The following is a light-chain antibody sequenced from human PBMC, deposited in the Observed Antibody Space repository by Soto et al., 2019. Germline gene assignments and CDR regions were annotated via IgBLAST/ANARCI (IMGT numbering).Light chain of an antibody. Sequence: QSVLTQPPSASGTPGQRVTVSCSGSTSNIGSNTVHWYQHLPGAAPKLLIYRDNQRPSGFPNRFSGSKSGISASLAISGLQSEDEADYYCAAWADSLNVLYVFGTGTKVTLL. CDR2: RDN. V-gene: IGLV1-44*01. CDR1: TSNIGSNT. CDR3: AAWADSLNVLYV. J-gene: IGLJ1*01.